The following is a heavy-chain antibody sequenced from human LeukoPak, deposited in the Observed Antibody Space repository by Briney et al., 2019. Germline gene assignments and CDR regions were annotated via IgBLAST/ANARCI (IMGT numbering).Heavy chain of an antibody. J-gene: IGHJ6*02. CDR2: IYSGGST. D-gene: IGHD3-10*01. Sequence: GGSLRLSCAASGFTVSSNYMSWVRQAPGKGLEWVSVIYSGGSTYYADSVKGRFTISRDNSKNTLYLQMNSLRAEDTAVYYCARERFKGSHGYRGVIDYSYYGMDVWGQGTTVTVSS. CDR3: ARERFKGSHGYRGVIDYSYYGMDV. CDR1: GFTVSSNY. V-gene: IGHV3-53*01.